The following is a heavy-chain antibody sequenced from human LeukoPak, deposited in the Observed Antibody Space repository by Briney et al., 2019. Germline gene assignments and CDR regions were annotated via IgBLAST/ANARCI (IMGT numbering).Heavy chain of an antibody. D-gene: IGHD6-19*01. CDR2: ISYDGSNK. CDR3: ASLSAVAGNDY. J-gene: IGHJ4*02. Sequence: GGSLRLSCAASGFTFSSYAMHWVRQAPGKGLEWVAVISYDGSNKYYADSVKGRFTISRDTSKNTLYLQMNSLRAEDTAVYYCASLSAVAGNDYWGQGTLVTVSS. V-gene: IGHV3-30*04. CDR1: GFTFSSYA.